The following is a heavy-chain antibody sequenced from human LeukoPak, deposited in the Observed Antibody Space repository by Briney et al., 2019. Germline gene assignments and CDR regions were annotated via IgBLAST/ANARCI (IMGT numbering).Heavy chain of an antibody. CDR2: FDPEDGET. D-gene: IGHD5-18*01. J-gene: IGHJ6*02. CDR1: GYTLTELS. Sequence: ASVKVSCKVSGYTLTELSMHWVRQAPGKGLEWMGGFDPEDGETIYAQKFQGRVTITRDTSASTAYMELSSLRSEDTAVYYCARGVYTFYYGLDVWGQGTTVTVSS. V-gene: IGHV1-24*01. CDR3: ARGVYTFYYGLDV.